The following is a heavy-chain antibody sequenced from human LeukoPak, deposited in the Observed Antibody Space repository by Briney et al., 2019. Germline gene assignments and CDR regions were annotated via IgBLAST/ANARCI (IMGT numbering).Heavy chain of an antibody. CDR1: GYTFTGYY. J-gene: IGHJ6*03. V-gene: IGHV1-69*13. D-gene: IGHD3-10*01. Sequence: SVKVSCKASGYTFTGYYMHWVRQAPGQGLEWMGGIIPMFGRANYAQKFQDRVSITADESTNTVYMEMSSLRSEDTAVYYCARDSGPGSSHYNYNMDVWGQGTTVTISS. CDR2: IIPMFGRA. CDR3: ARDSGPGSSHYNYNMDV.